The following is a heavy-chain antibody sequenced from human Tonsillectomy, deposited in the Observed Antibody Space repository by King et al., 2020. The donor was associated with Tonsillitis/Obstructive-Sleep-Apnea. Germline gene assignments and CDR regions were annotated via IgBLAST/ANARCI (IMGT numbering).Heavy chain of an antibody. CDR1: GFTFNNYW. D-gene: IGHD3-16*01. J-gene: IGHJ6*03. CDR3: AREGGGYFSMDV. Sequence: VQLVESGGGLVQPGGSLRLSCAASGFTFNNYWMHWVRQAPGKGLVWVSRISYDGSNTNYADSVKGRFTISRDNAKNTLYLQMNSLRAEDTAVYYCAREGGGYFSMDVWGKGTTVTVSS. CDR2: ISYDGSNT. V-gene: IGHV3-74*01.